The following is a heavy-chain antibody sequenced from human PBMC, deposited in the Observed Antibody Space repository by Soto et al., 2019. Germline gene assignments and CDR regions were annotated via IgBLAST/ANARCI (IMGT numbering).Heavy chain of an antibody. CDR3: ASQYCGGDCYCDY. CDR1: GGSISSSSYY. Sequence: SETLSLTYTVSGGSISSSSYYWGWIRQPPGKGLEWIGSIYYSGSTYYNPSLKSRVTISVDTSKNQFSLKLSSVTAADTAVYYCASQYCGGDCYCDYWGQGTLVTVSS. J-gene: IGHJ4*02. CDR2: IYYSGST. D-gene: IGHD2-21*01. V-gene: IGHV4-39*01.